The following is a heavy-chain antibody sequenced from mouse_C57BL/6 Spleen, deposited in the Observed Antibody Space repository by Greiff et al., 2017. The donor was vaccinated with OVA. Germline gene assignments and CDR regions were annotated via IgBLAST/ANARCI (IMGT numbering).Heavy chain of an antibody. CDR3: ARNWEDYFDY. CDR1: GFTFSDYG. Sequence: VQLKESGGGLVKPGGSLKLSCAASGFTFSDYGMHWVRQAPEKGLEWVAYISSGSSTIYYADTVQGRFTISRYNAKNTLFLQMTSLRSEDTAMYYCARNWEDYFDYWGQGTTLTVSS. CDR2: ISSGSSTI. J-gene: IGHJ2*01. V-gene: IGHV5-17*01. D-gene: IGHD4-1*01.